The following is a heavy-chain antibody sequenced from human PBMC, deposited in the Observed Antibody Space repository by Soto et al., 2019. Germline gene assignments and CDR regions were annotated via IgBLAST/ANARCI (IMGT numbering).Heavy chain of an antibody. CDR2: IYYSGST. D-gene: IGHD5-12*01. Sequence: SETLSLTCTVSGDSIRSYYWTWIRQPPGKGLELIGYIYYSGSTRYNPSLKSRVTISVDMSKNPYSLKLSSVIAADTAAYYCARAYGGFDNGLDVWGQGTAVTVSS. CDR3: ARAYGGFDNGLDV. V-gene: IGHV4-59*01. CDR1: GDSIRSYY. J-gene: IGHJ6*02.